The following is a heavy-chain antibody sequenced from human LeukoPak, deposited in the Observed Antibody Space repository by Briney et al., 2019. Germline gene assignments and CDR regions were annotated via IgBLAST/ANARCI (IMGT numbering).Heavy chain of an antibody. CDR2: ISAYNGNT. J-gene: IGHJ6*03. Sequence: ASVKVSCKASGYTFTSYGISWVRQAPGQGLEWMGWISAYNGNTNYAQKLQGRVTMTTDTSTSTAYMELRSLRSDDTAVYCCARTSGSSHYYYYYMDVWGKGTTVTVSS. CDR3: ARTSGSSHYYYYYMDV. V-gene: IGHV1-18*01. D-gene: IGHD3-10*01. CDR1: GYTFTSYG.